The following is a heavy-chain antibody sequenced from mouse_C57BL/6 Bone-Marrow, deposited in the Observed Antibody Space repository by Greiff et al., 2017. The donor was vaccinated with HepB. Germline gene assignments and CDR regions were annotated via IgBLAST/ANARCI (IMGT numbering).Heavy chain of an antibody. J-gene: IGHJ3*01. Sequence: QVQLQQPGAELVMPGASVKLSCNASGYTFTSYWMHWVKQRPGQGLEWIGEIDPSDSYTNYNQKFKGKSTLTVDKSSSTAYMQLSSLTSEDSAVYYCARGEKDYGSSYGFAYWGQGTLVTVSA. CDR2: IDPSDSYT. CDR1: GYTFTSYW. V-gene: IGHV1-69*01. D-gene: IGHD1-1*01. CDR3: ARGEKDYGSSYGFAY.